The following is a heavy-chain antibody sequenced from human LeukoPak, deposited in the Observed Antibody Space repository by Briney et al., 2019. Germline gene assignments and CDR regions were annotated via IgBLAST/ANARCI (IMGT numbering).Heavy chain of an antibody. CDR2: INHSGST. CDR1: GGSISSSSYY. CDR3: ARDRGSYYY. J-gene: IGHJ4*02. Sequence: SETLSLTCTVSGGSISSSSYYWSWIRQPPGKGLEWIGEINHSGSTNYNPSLKSRVTISVDTSKNQFSLKLSSGTAADTAVYYCARDRGSYYYWGQGTLVTVSS. V-gene: IGHV4-39*07. D-gene: IGHD1-26*01.